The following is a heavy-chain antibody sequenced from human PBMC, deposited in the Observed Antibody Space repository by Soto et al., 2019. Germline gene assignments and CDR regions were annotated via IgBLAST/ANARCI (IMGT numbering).Heavy chain of an antibody. D-gene: IGHD2-2*01. CDR1: GFAFSTYA. CDR3: APVPAASSYYKTDV. Sequence: PGGSLRLSCAASGFAFSTYAMNWVRQAPGKGLEWVSGIVDSGGRAFYADSVQGRFTISRDNSKNTLYLEMNNLRAEDTAIYYWAPVPAASSYYKTDVWGKGTTVTSP. J-gene: IGHJ6*03. V-gene: IGHV3-23*01. CDR2: IVDSGGRA.